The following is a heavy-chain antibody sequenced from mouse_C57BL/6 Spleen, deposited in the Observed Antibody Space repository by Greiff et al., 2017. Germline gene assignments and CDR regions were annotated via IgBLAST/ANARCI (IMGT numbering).Heavy chain of an antibody. CDR3: ARIIYYDYDGGYYFDY. D-gene: IGHD2-4*01. CDR1: GYTFTSYW. J-gene: IGHJ2*01. CDR2: INPSSGYT. Sequence: VQLQQSGAELAKPGASVKLSCKASGYTFTSYWMHWVKQRPGQGLEWIGYINPSSGYTKYNQKFKDKATLTADKSSSTACMQLSSLTYEDSAVYYCARIIYYDYDGGYYFDYWGQGTTLTVSS. V-gene: IGHV1-7*01.